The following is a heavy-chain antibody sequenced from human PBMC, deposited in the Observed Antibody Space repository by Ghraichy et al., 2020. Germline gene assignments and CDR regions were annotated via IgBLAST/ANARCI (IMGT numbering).Heavy chain of an antibody. CDR3: AREAPEGGHCSSTSCYNYYYGMDV. J-gene: IGHJ6*02. V-gene: IGHV3-74*01. CDR2: INSDGSST. CDR1: GFTFSSYW. D-gene: IGHD2-2*02. Sequence: GGSLRLSCAASGFTFSSYWMHWVRQAPGKGLVWVSRINSDGSSTSYADSVKGRFTISRDNAKNTLYLQMNSLRAEDTAVYYCAREAPEGGHCSSTSCYNYYYGMDVWGQGTTVTVSS.